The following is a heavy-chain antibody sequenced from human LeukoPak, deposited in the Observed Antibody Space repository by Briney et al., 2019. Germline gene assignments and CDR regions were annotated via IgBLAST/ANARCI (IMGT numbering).Heavy chain of an antibody. CDR2: ISSSGSTI. CDR3: ARVEFLEWYFDL. Sequence: GGSLRLSCAASGFTFSDYYMSWIRQAPGKGLEWVSYISSSGSTIYYADSVKGRFTISRDNTKNSLYLQMNSLRAEDTAVYYCARVEFLEWYFDLWGRGTLVTVSS. V-gene: IGHV3-11*01. J-gene: IGHJ2*01. D-gene: IGHD3-3*01. CDR1: GFTFSDYY.